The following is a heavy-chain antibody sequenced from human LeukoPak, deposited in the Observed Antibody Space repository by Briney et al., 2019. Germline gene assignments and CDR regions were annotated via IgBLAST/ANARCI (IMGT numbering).Heavy chain of an antibody. CDR3: ARDRSRVLDS. Sequence: SETLSLTCTVSSGSISTSNYYWGWVRQPPGKALEWIGNIFYSGSTYYSPSLKSRVTISLDTSRNQFSLQLNSVTPEDTAIYYCARDRSRVLDSWGQGTLVTVSS. J-gene: IGHJ4*02. CDR1: SGSISTSNYY. CDR2: IFYSGST. V-gene: IGHV4-39*07.